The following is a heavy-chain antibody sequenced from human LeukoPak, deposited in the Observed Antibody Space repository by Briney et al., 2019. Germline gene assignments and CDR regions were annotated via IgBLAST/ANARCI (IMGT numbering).Heavy chain of an antibody. CDR2: ISGSGGST. V-gene: IGHV3-23*01. CDR1: GFTFSSYA. CDR3: AKENNWNNIGPIDY. D-gene: IGHD1/OR15-1a*01. Sequence: GASQRLSCAASGFTFSSYAMSWVRQAPGKGLEWVSAISGSGGSTYYADSVKGRFTISRDNSKNTLYLQMNSLRAEDTAVYYCAKENNWNNIGPIDYWGQGTLVTVSS. J-gene: IGHJ4*02.